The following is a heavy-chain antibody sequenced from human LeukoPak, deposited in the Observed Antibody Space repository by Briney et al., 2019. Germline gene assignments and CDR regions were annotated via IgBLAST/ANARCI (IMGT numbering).Heavy chain of an antibody. Sequence: ASVKVSCKASGYTFTSYGISWVRQAPGQGLEWMGWISAYNGNTNYAQKLQGRVTMTTDTSTSTAYMELRSLRSDDTAVYYCARVLHDVGSNFYYYYGMDVWGQGTTVTVSS. CDR1: GYTFTSYG. V-gene: IGHV1-18*01. CDR2: ISAYNGNT. D-gene: IGHD1-26*01. CDR3: ARVLHDVGSNFYYYYGMDV. J-gene: IGHJ6*02.